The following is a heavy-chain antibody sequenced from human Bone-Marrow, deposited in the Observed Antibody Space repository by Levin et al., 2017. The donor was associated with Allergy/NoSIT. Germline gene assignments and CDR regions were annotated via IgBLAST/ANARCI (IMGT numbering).Heavy chain of an antibody. CDR1: GGTFSGYA. J-gene: IGHJ6*03. CDR2: IIPIVGTA. V-gene: IGHV1-69*06. Sequence: LGESLKISCEASGGTFSGYAISWVRQAPGQGLEWMGGIIPIVGTAKYAQSFQGRVSITADKSTSTAYMELSSLRSEDTAVYYCARGFLQYLVGYSYYYMDVWGKGTTVTVSS. CDR3: ARGFLQYLVGYSYYYMDV. D-gene: IGHD3-3*01.